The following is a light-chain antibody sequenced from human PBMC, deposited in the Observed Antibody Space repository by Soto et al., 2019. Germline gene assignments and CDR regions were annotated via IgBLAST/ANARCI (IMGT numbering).Light chain of an antibody. CDR1: QGIANE. J-gene: IGKJ1*01. Sequence: AIQMTQSPSSLSASVGDRVTITCRASQGIANELGWYQQKPGKAPKLLINVASTLQSGVSSRLGGSGSGTDFTLTTSSLQPEDSATYYCLQDHNYTWTFGQGTKVDIX. CDR3: LQDHNYTWT. V-gene: IGKV1-6*01. CDR2: VAS.